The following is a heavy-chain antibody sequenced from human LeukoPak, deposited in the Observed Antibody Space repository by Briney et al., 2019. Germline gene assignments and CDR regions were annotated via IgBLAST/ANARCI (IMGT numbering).Heavy chain of an antibody. CDR2: IYHSGST. CDR1: CYSISSGYY. J-gene: IGHJ4*02. CDR3: ARDEDSSSWYGY. D-gene: IGHD6-13*01. V-gene: IGHV4-38-2*02. Sequence: SETLSLTCAVSCYSISSGYYWAWIRQPPGKGLEWIGSIYHSGSTYYNPSLKSRVTISLDTSKNQFSLKLSSVTAADTAVYYCARDEDSSSWYGYWGQGILVTVSS.